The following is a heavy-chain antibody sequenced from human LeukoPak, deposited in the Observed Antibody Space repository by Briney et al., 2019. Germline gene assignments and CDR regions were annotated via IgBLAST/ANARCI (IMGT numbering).Heavy chain of an antibody. Sequence: ASVKVSCKASGYTFTAYYMHWMRQAPGQGLEWMGCINPNSGGTNYAQKFQGRATLTRDTSISTAYMELSRLRSDDTAVYYCARGPESGAFDIWGQGTMVTVSS. V-gene: IGHV1-2*02. D-gene: IGHD3-10*01. CDR1: GYTFTAYY. CDR3: ARGPESGAFDI. J-gene: IGHJ3*02. CDR2: INPNSGGT.